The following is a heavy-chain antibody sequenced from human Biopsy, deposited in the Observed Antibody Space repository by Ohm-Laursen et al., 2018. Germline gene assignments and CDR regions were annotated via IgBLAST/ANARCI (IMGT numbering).Heavy chain of an antibody. CDR2: SRNKANSYTS. D-gene: IGHD2-15*01. V-gene: IGHV3-72*01. CDR1: GFTFSRYA. J-gene: IGHJ4*02. Sequence: SLRLSCTASGFTFSRYAMSWVRQAPGKGLEWVGRSRNKANSYTSVYAASVKGRFTISRDESETSMFLQMSGLKTEDTAVYYCARMFARPGACSGGTCYPGDDYWSQGTLVTVSS. CDR3: ARMFARPGACSGGTCYPGDDY.